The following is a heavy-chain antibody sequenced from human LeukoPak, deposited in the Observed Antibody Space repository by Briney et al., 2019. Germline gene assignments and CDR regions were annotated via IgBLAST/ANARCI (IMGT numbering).Heavy chain of an antibody. D-gene: IGHD5-12*01. CDR3: ARAVARETFDY. CDR2: IYHSGST. Sequence: SQTLSLTCAVPGGSISSGGYSWSWIRQPPGKGLEWIGYIYHSGSTYYNPSLKSRVTISVDTSKNQFSLKLSSVTAADTAVYYCARAVARETFDYWGQGTLVTVSS. J-gene: IGHJ4*02. CDR1: GGSISSGGYS. V-gene: IGHV4-30-2*05.